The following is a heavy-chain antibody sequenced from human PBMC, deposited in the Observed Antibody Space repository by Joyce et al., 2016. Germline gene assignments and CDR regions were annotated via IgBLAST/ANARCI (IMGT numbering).Heavy chain of an antibody. V-gene: IGHV4-59*08. J-gene: IGHJ4*02. D-gene: IGHD4-17*01. Sequence: QVQLQESGPGLVKPSETLSLTCTVSGGSISGYYWNWIRQPPGKGLECIGYIYYSGSTNSNPSLRSRVTISVDTSKNQFSLKLSSVTAADTAVYYCARQVSPDYGDYYFDYWGQGTLVTVSS. CDR1: GGSISGYY. CDR2: IYYSGST. CDR3: ARQVSPDYGDYYFDY.